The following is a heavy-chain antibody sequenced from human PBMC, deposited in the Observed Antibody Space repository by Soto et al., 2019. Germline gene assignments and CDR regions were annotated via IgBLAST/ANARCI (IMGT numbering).Heavy chain of an antibody. D-gene: IGHD5-18*01. CDR2: ISSSGST. J-gene: IGHJ4*01. Sequence: PSETLSLTCTVSGGSLSNYYWSWIRQPPGKGLEWIGYISSSGSTDYNPSLRSRVTISVDTSKNQFPLRLKSVTAADTAVYHCASEGYGRRRYFLDDWGPGTLVTVSS. CDR1: GGSLSNYY. CDR3: ASEGYGRRRYFLDD. V-gene: IGHV4-59*12.